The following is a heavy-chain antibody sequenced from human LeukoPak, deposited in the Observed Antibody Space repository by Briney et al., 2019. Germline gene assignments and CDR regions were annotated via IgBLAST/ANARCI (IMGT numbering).Heavy chain of an antibody. Sequence: SETLSLTCTVSGGSISSYCWSWIRQPPGKGLEWIGYIYYSGSTNYNPSLKSRVTISVDTSKNQFSLKLSSVTAADTAVYYCARRRIAAAAIDYWGQGTLVTVSS. CDR1: GGSISSYC. CDR3: ARRRIAAAAIDY. D-gene: IGHD6-13*01. V-gene: IGHV4-59*08. CDR2: IYYSGST. J-gene: IGHJ4*02.